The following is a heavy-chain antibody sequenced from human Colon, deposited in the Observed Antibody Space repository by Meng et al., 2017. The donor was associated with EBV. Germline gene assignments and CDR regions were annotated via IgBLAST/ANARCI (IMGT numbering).Heavy chain of an antibody. J-gene: IGHJ4*02. CDR2: INHSGST. CDR3: ARGPGGSYYLYYFDY. V-gene: IGHV4-34*01. Sequence: VQLKQWGAGLLKPSETLSLPCAVYGGSFSGYYWSWIRQPPEKGLEWIGEINHSGSTNYNPSLKSRVTISVDTSKKQFSLKLSSVTAADTAVYYCARGPGGSYYLYYFDYWGQGTLVTVSS. CDR1: GGSFSGYY. D-gene: IGHD1-26*01.